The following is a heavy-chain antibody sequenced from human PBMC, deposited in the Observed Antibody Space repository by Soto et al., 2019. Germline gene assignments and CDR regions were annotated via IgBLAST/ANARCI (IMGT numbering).Heavy chain of an antibody. D-gene: IGHD2-21*02. CDR3: AKDMTLGPDYYYYCMDV. CDR1: GFTFSSDG. Sequence: QVQLVDSGVGVVQHGWSLRLSCAASGFTFSSDGMHWVRQAPGKGLERVAVISYDGSNKYYADSVKGRFTISRDNYKHSRYLQLISRSTEDTAVSYCAKDMTLGPDYYYYCMDVWGQGTTVTVSS. V-gene: IGHV3-30*18. CDR2: ISYDGSNK. J-gene: IGHJ6*02.